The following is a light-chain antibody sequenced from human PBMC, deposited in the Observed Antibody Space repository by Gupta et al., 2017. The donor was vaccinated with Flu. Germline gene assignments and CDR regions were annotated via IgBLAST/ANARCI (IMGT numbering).Light chain of an antibody. CDR3: CSYRDIGTIV. V-gene: IGLV2-14*01. CDR1: STDIGSYDY. CDR2: EVS. J-gene: IGLJ1*01. Sequence: QSALTQPASVSGSPGQSITISCTGTSTDIGSYDYVSWYQQHPGKAHKLIIFEVSDRPAGITNRFSGSKSANTASLTISGLQEEDEDDYYCCSYRDIGTIVFGNGTRVNV.